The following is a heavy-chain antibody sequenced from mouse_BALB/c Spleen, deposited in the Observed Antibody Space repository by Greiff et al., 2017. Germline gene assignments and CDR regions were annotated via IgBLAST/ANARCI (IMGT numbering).Heavy chain of an antibody. V-gene: IGHV2-2*02. Sequence: VQLQQSGPGLVQPSQSLSITCTVSGFSLTSYGVHWVRQSPGKGLEWLGVIWSGGSTDYNAAFISRLSISKDNSKSQVFFKMNSLQANDTAIYYCARPHYYGSSLYAMDYWGQGTSVTVSS. D-gene: IGHD1-1*01. CDR3: ARPHYYGSSLYAMDY. CDR1: GFSLTSYG. J-gene: IGHJ4*01. CDR2: IWSGGST.